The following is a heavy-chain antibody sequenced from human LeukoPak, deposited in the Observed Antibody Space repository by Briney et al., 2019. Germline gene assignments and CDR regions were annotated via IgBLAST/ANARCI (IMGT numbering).Heavy chain of an antibody. CDR2: ISAYNGNT. CDR3: ARDGYIYYDFWSGYYTGKGSNWFDP. Sequence: ASVKVSCKASGYTFTSYGISWVRQAPGQGLEWMGWISAYNGNTNYAQKLQGRVTMTTDTSTSTAYMELRSLRSDDTAVYYCARDGYIYYDFWSGYYTGKGSNWFDPWGQGTLDTVSS. J-gene: IGHJ5*02. D-gene: IGHD3-3*01. V-gene: IGHV1-18*01. CDR1: GYTFTSYG.